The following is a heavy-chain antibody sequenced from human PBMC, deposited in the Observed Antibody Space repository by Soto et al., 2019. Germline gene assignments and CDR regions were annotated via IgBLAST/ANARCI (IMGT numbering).Heavy chain of an antibody. CDR3: ARGKEWEQPSNHSYLDY. V-gene: IGHV1-69*06. CDR1: GRTFLISA. D-gene: IGHD1-26*01. CDR2: IIPILGTI. Sequence: QVQLVQSGAEVKTPGSSVRVSCKTAGRTFLISAIAGVRQAPGQGLEWMGGIIPILGTIHIAQNFQGRVNFTADRSTSTAYMYLSSLRSEDPATYFCARGKEWEQPSNHSYLDYWGQGSQVIVSS. J-gene: IGHJ4*02.